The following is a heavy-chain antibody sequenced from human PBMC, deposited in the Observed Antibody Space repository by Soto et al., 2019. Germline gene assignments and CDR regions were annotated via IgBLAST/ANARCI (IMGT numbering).Heavy chain of an antibody. V-gene: IGHV3-43D*03. J-gene: IGHJ6*02. CDR1: GFTFDDYA. CDR2: ISWDGGST. Sequence: GESLKISCAASGFTFDDYAMHWVRQAPGKGLEWVSLISWDGGSTYYADSVKGRFTISRDNSKNSLYLQMNSLRAEDTALYYCAKDISWSPPGAAANYYYYGMDVWGQGTTVTVSS. CDR3: AKDISWSPPGAAANYYYYGMDV. D-gene: IGHD6-13*01.